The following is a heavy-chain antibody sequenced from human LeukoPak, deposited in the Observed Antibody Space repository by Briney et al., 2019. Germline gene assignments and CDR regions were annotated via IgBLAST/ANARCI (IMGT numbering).Heavy chain of an antibody. J-gene: IGHJ6*03. CDR3: AKAQLHDYFYIVV. CDR1: GFTFSIYA. V-gene: IGHV3-23*01. Sequence: GGSLTLSCTACGFTFSIYARSWVRQAPGKGLEWVSVFSGSGGCTYYADSVKGRFTISSDNSKNTLFLQMNSLRAEDTAVYYCAKAQLHDYFYIVVWGKRTPVTVSS. CDR2: FSGSGGCT. D-gene: IGHD1-1*01.